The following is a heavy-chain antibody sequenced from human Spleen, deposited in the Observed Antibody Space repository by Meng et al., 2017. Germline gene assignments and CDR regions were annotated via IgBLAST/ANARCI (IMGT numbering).Heavy chain of an antibody. CDR2: ISAGGGGT. J-gene: IGHJ2*01. Sequence: GGSLRLSCAASGFTFSTYGMSWVRQAPGKGLEWVSAISAGGGGTYYADSVKGRFIISRDNSENTLYLQMNSLTVEDTAVYYCARDKPPNDVWGRGTLVTVSS. CDR1: GFTFSTYG. V-gene: IGHV3-23*01. CDR3: ARDKPPNDV.